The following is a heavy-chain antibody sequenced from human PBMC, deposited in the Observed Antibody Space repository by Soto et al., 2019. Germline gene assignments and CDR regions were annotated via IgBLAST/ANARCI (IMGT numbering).Heavy chain of an antibody. J-gene: IGHJ4*02. CDR3: ARETQAFDHFDY. V-gene: IGHV1-69*06. CDR1: GGTFISYA. CDR2: IIPIFGTA. D-gene: IGHD3-3*02. Sequence: GASVKFSCTASGGTFISYAISWVRQAPGQGLEWMGGIIPIFGTANYAQKFQGRVTITADKSTSTAYMELSSLRPEDTAVYYCARETQAFDHFDYWGRRTAGTVSS.